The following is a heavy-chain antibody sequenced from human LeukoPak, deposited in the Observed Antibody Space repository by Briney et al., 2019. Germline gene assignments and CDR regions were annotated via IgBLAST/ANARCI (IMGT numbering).Heavy chain of an antibody. D-gene: IGHD5-12*01. CDR2: IYTSGST. J-gene: IGHJ4*02. CDR1: GGSISSYY. CDR3: ARTRYSGYVTGSDY. V-gene: IGHV4-4*07. Sequence: SETLSLTCTVSGGSISSYYWSWIRQPAGKGLEWIGRIYTSGSTNYNPSLKSRVTISVDTSKNQFSLKLSSVTAADTAVYYCARTRYSGYVTGSDYWGQGTLVTVSS.